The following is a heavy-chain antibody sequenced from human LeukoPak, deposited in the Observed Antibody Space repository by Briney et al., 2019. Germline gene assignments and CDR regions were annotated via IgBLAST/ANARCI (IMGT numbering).Heavy chain of an antibody. CDR3: ARVGYSSSWLSHYYYYGMDV. Sequence: VASVKVSCKASGYTFTSYDINWVRQATGQGLEWMGWMNPNSGNTGYAQKFQGRVTMTRNTSISTAYMELSSLRSEDTAVYYCARVGYSSSWLSHYYYYGMDVWGQGTTVTVSS. V-gene: IGHV1-8*01. J-gene: IGHJ6*02. D-gene: IGHD6-13*01. CDR2: MNPNSGNT. CDR1: GYTFTSYD.